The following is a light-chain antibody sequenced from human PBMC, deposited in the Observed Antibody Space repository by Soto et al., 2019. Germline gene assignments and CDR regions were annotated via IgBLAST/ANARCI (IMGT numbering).Light chain of an antibody. CDR3: SSTRV. CDR1: SSDVGGYNY. V-gene: IGLV2-14*01. J-gene: IGLJ2*01. Sequence: QSALTQPASVSGSPGQSITISCTGTSSDVGGYNYVSWYQQHPGKVPKLMIYDVSNRPSGVSNRFSGSKSGNTASLTISGLQAEDEADYTSSSTRVFGGGTKLTVL. CDR2: DVS.